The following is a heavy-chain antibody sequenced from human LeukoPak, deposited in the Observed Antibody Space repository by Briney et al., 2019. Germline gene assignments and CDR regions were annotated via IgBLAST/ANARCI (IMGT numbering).Heavy chain of an antibody. V-gene: IGHV1-18*01. CDR2: ISAYNGNT. Sequence: GASVKVSCKASGCTFTSYDINWVRQAPGQGLEWMGWISAYNGNTNYAQKLQGRVTMTADTSTSTAYMEPRSLRSDDTAVYYCARDGITMVRGVINNWFDPWGQGTLVTVSS. D-gene: IGHD3-10*01. J-gene: IGHJ5*02. CDR1: GCTFTSYD. CDR3: ARDGITMVRGVINNWFDP.